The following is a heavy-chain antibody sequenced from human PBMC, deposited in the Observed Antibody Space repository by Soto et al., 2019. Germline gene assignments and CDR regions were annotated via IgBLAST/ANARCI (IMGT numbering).Heavy chain of an antibody. D-gene: IGHD6-13*01. CDR1: GGSISSSDYY. Sequence: SETLSLTCTVSGGSISSSDYYWSWIRQPPGQGLEWIGYIYYSGSTYYNPSLKSRVTISVDTSKNQFSLKLSSVTAADTAVYYCARGGIAPAGNWYWFDTWGQGTLVTVSS. V-gene: IGHV4-30-4*01. CDR2: IYYSGST. CDR3: ARGGIAPAGNWYWFDT. J-gene: IGHJ5*02.